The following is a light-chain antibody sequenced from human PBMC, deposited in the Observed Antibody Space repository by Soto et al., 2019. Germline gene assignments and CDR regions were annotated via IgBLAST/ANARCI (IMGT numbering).Light chain of an antibody. CDR1: QDINSY. Sequence: DIQMTQSPTSLSASVGDRGTITCRASQDINSYLNWYQHXPAKSRXLXXYAASSLQSGVPSRFSGIGSGTDFTLTINSLQPDDSAIYYGQQTYTTRALTFGGGTKVDIK. CDR2: AAS. J-gene: IGKJ4*01. CDR3: QQTYTTRALT. V-gene: IGKV1-39*01.